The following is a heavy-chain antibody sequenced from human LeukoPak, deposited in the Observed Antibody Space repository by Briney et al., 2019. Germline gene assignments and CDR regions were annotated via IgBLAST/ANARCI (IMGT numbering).Heavy chain of an antibody. V-gene: IGHV3-30*04. CDR1: GFTFSHHA. D-gene: IGHD3-22*01. J-gene: IGHJ4*02. CDR3: ARDRFHYDSSGYYSED. CDR2: ISYDGSNK. Sequence: GGSLRLSCAASGFTFSHHAMHWVRQAPGKGLEWVSVISYDGSNKYYTDSVKGRSTFSRDNSKNTLYLQMNSLRAEDTAVYYCARDRFHYDSSGYYSEDWGQGTLVTVSS.